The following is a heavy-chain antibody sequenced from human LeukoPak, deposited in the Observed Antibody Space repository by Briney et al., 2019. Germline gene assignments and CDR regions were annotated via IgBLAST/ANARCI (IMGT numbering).Heavy chain of an antibody. J-gene: IGHJ4*02. CDR3: ARAVTNYDILTGYYMDYFDY. CDR1: GFTFSDYY. V-gene: IGHV3-11*05. Sequence: PGGSLRLSCAASGFTFSDYYISWIRQAPGKGLEWVSYISSSSSYTNYADSVKGRFTISRDNAKNSLYLQMNSLRAEDTAVYYCARAVTNYDILTGYYMDYFDYWGQGTLVTVFS. CDR2: ISSSSSYT. D-gene: IGHD3-9*01.